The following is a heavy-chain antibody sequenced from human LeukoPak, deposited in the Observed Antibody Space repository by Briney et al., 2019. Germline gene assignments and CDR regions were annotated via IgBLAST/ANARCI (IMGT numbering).Heavy chain of an antibody. CDR3: ARGPDSNYAFLYYYYYYMDV. J-gene: IGHJ6*03. D-gene: IGHD4-11*01. CDR1: GGSISSSSYY. Sequence: PSETLSLTCTVSGGSISSSSYYWGWIRQPPGKGLEWIGSIYYSGSTYYNPSLKSRVTISVDTSKNQFSLKLSSVTAADTAVYYCARGPDSNYAFLYYYYYYMDVRGKGTTVTVSS. V-gene: IGHV4-39*07. CDR2: IYYSGST.